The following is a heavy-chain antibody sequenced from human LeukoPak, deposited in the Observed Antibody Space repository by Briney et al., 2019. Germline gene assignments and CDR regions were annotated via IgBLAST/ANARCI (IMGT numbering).Heavy chain of an antibody. J-gene: IGHJ4*02. CDR1: GKYW. V-gene: IGHV3-74*01. Sequence: GGSLRLSCAASGKYWMHWVRQAQGKGLVWVSHINSDGSWTSYADSVKGRFTISKDNAKNTVYLQMNSLRAEDTAVYYCVSFYETYWGRGTLVTVSS. CDR3: VSFYETY. D-gene: IGHD2/OR15-2a*01. CDR2: INSDGSWT.